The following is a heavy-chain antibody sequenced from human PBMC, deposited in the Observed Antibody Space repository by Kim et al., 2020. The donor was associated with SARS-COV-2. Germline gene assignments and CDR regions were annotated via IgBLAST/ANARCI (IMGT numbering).Heavy chain of an antibody. D-gene: IGHD3-10*01. V-gene: IGHV1-69*13. CDR1: GGTFSSYA. Sequence: SVKVSCKASGGTFSSYAISWVRQAPGQGLEWMGGIIPIFGTANYAQKFQGRVTITADESTSTAYMELSSLRSEDTAVYYCASSWGSGSYYNEFDYWGQGTLVTVSS. CDR3: ASSWGSGSYYNEFDY. J-gene: IGHJ4*02. CDR2: IIPIFGTA.